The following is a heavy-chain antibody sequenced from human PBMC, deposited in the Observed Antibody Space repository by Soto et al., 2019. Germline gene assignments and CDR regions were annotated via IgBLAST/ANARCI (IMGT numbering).Heavy chain of an antibody. CDR1: GFTFTDAW. V-gene: IGHV3-15*04. CDR2: IESKADGGTT. CDR3: AAWYYDSWRGYYPYNWFDP. J-gene: IGHJ5*02. Sequence: EVQLVESGGGLVEPGGSLRLSCVASGFTFTDAWMHWVRQAPGKGLEWVGRIESKADGGTTNYAAPVKGRFTISREDSKNTLFLQMNSLKTEDTAVYYCAAWYYDSWRGYYPYNWFDPWGQGTLVTVSS. D-gene: IGHD3-3*01.